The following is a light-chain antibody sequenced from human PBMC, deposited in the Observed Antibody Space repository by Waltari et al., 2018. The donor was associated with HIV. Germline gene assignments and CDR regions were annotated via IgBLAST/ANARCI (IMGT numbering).Light chain of an antibody. CDR2: ANS. J-gene: IGLJ3*02. CDR1: SSTIGAGYD. V-gene: IGLV1-40*01. Sequence: QSVLTQTPSVSGAPGQRVTISCTGSSSTIGAGYDVHWYQQLPGTAPKLLIYANSNRPSGVPDRFSGSKSGTSASLAITGLQAEDEADYYCQSYDSSLSGWVFGGGTKLTVL. CDR3: QSYDSSLSGWV.